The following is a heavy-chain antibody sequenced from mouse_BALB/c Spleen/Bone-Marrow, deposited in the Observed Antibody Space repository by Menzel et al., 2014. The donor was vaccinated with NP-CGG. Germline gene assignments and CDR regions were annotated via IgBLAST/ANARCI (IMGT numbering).Heavy chain of an antibody. D-gene: IGHD1-1*01. V-gene: IGHV1-31*01. CDR2: INPYNGGS. J-gene: IGHJ3*01. CDR1: GYSFAGYT. CDR3: AREGYGSSYGFAY. Sequence: VQLKQSGPELVKPGASMKISCKASGYSFAGYTMNWVKQSHGKNLEWIGLINPYNGGSSYNQKFKGKATLTVDKSSSTAYMELLSLTSEGSAVYYCAREGYGSSYGFAYWGQGTLVTVSA.